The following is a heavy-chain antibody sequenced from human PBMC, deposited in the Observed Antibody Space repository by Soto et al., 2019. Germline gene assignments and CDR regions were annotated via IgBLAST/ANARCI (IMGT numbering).Heavy chain of an antibody. J-gene: IGHJ6*02. CDR2: VYHTGTT. Sequence: SQTLSLTCVVSGGPVSGDDLYWSWIRHLPGKGLEWIANVYHTGTTYYNPSLKSRVSMPVDTSQNQFSLILASVTAADTAVYYCARALVTDYNSRDYHYYFAMDVWGQGTSVTVSS. CDR1: GGPVSGDDLY. D-gene: IGHD3-22*01. CDR3: ARALVTDYNSRDYHYYFAMDV. V-gene: IGHV4-31*02.